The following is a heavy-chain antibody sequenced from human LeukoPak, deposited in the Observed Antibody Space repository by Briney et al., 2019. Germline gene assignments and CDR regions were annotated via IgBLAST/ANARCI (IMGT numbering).Heavy chain of an antibody. D-gene: IGHD4-17*01. CDR1: GGSISSYY. CDR3: ARVSSSGGSTVTTYAFDI. Sequence: PSETLSLTCTVSGGSISSYYWRWIRQPAGKGLEWIGRIYTSGSTNYNPSLKSRVTMSVDTSKNQFSLKLSSVTAADTAVYYCARVSSSGGSTVTTYAFDIWGQGTMVTVSS. CDR2: IYTSGST. V-gene: IGHV4-4*07. J-gene: IGHJ3*02.